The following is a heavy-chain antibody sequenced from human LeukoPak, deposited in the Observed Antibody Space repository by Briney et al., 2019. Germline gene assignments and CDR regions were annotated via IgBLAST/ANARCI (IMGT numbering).Heavy chain of an antibody. Sequence: SETLSLTCAVSGYSISSGYYWGWIRQPPGEGLEWIGSIYHSGSTYYNPSLKSRVTISVDTSKNQFSLKLSSVTAADTAVYYCARGSNYYFDYWGQGTLVTVSS. D-gene: IGHD6-13*01. CDR2: IYHSGST. CDR3: ARGSNYYFDY. J-gene: IGHJ4*02. V-gene: IGHV4-38-2*01. CDR1: GYSISSGYY.